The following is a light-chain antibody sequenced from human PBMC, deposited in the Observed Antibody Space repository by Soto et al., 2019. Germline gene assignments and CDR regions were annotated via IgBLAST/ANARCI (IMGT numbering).Light chain of an antibody. J-gene: IGKJ1*01. CDR2: GAS. CDR3: QQYGSSPSWT. V-gene: IGKV3-20*01. CDR1: QSVSNY. Sequence: EVVMTQSPATLSVSPGERATLSCRASQSVSNYLAWYQQKPGQAPRLLIYGASSRATVIPDRFSGSGSGTDFTLTISRLEPEDFAVYYCQQYGSSPSWTFGQGTKVDIK.